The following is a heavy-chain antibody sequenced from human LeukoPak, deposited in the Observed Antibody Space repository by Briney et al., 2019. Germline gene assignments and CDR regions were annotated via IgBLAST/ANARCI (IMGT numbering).Heavy chain of an antibody. CDR2: ISSSGSTI. V-gene: IGHV3-11*01. CDR3: AREAVAFEDGFDY. D-gene: IGHD3-10*01. J-gene: IGHJ4*02. CDR1: GFTFSDYY. Sequence: TGGSLRLSCAASGFTFSDYYMSWIRQAPGKGLEWVSYISSSGSTIYYADSVKGRFTISRDNAKNSLYLQMNSLRAEDTAVYYCAREAVAFEDGFDYWGQGTLVTVSS.